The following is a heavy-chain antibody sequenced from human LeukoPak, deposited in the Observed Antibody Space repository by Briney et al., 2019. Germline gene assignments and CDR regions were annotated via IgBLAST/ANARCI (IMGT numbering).Heavy chain of an antibody. D-gene: IGHD2-21*01. Sequence: SETLSLTCSVYGGSFSCYYWSWIRQPPGKGLEWIGEINHSGSTNYNPSLKSRVTISVDASKTQFALKLSSVPAADAAVYYCARGLQGVIDPWGQGTLVTVSS. CDR3: ARGLQGVIDP. V-gene: IGHV4-34*01. CDR1: GGSFSCYY. CDR2: INHSGST. J-gene: IGHJ5*02.